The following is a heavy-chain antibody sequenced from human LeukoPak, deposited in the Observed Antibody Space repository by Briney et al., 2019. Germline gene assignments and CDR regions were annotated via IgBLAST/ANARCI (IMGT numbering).Heavy chain of an antibody. V-gene: IGHV4-34*01. CDR2: INHSGST. D-gene: IGHD3-10*01. CDR1: GGSFSGYY. Sequence: NTSETLSLTCAVYGGSFSGYYWSWIRQPPGKGLEWIGEINHSGSTNYNPSLKSRVTISVDTSKNQFSLKLSSVTAADTAVYYCAREASFGELSEHIDYWGQGTLVTVSS. J-gene: IGHJ4*02. CDR3: AREASFGELSEHIDY.